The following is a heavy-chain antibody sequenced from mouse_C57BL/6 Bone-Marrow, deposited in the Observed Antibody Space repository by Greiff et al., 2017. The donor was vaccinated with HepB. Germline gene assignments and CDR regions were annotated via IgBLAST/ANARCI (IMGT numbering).Heavy chain of an antibody. Sequence: QVQLQQPGAELVKPGASVKLSCKASGYTFTSYWMQWVKQRPGQGLEWIGEVDPSDSYTNYNQKFKGKATLTVDTSYSSAYMQLISLSSADSAVYYCARKWLSMDYWGQGTSVTVSS. CDR3: ARKWLSMDY. V-gene: IGHV1-50*01. J-gene: IGHJ4*01. CDR2: VDPSDSYT. D-gene: IGHD1-3*01. CDR1: GYTFTSYW.